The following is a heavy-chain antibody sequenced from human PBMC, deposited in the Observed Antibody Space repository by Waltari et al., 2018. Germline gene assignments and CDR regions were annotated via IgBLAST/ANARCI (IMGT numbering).Heavy chain of an antibody. CDR1: GGSISSSSYY. CDR2: IYYSGSP. Sequence: QLQLQESGPGLVKPSETLSLTCTVSGGSISSSSYYWGWIRQPPGKGLEWIGSIYYSGSPYYNPSLKSRVTISVDTSKNQFSLKLSSVTAADTAVYYCARGGIAAPSGYFDLWGRGTLVTVSS. CDR3: ARGGIAAPSGYFDL. D-gene: IGHD6-13*01. V-gene: IGHV4-39*07. J-gene: IGHJ2*01.